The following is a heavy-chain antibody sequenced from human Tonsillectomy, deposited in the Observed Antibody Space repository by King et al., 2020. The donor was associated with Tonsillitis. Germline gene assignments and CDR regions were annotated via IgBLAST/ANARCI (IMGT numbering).Heavy chain of an antibody. CDR1: GFTFSGYA. CDR2: IWHDGNNK. CDR3: ARNWGQVVPAAIDY. V-gene: IGHV3-33*01. D-gene: IGHD2-2*01. J-gene: IGHJ4*02. Sequence: VQLVESGGGVVQPGRSLRLSCAASGFTFSGYAMHWVRQAPGKGLEWVAVIWHDGNNKYYVDSVKGRFTISRDNSKKTVSLQMNSLRVEDTAVYYCARNWGQVVPAAIDYWGQGTLVIVSS.